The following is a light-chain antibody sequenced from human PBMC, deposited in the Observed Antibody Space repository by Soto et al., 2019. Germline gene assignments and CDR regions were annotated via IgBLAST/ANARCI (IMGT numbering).Light chain of an antibody. J-gene: IGLJ1*01. Sequence: QSALTQPASVSGSPAQSITISCTGTRSDAGDYHYVSWYQLHPGKAPKLMIYDVTNWPSGVSNRFSGSKSGNTASLTISGLQAEDEADYYCNSYTSSSTPYVFGTGTKVTV. V-gene: IGLV2-14*03. CDR2: DVT. CDR1: RSDAGDYHY. CDR3: NSYTSSSTPYV.